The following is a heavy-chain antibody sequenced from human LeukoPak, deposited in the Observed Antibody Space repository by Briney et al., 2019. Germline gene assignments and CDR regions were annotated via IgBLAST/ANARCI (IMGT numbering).Heavy chain of an antibody. V-gene: IGHV3-48*02. J-gene: IGHJ4*02. D-gene: IGHD5-12*01. CDR1: GFTFSSYS. CDR2: ISSSSSTI. Sequence: GGSLRLSCAASGFTFSSYSMNWVRQAPGKGLEWVSYISSSSSTIYYADSVKGRFTISRDNAKNSLYLQMNSLRDEDTAVYYCARARMVATIYYFDYWRQGTLVTVSS. CDR3: ARARMVATIYYFDY.